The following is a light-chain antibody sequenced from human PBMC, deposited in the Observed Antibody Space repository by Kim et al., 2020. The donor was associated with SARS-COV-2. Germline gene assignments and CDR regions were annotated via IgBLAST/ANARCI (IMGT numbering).Light chain of an antibody. Sequence: SSELTQDPAVSVALGQTVRITCQGDSLRNYYASWYQQKPGQAPVLVISGKNNRPSGIPDRFSGSSSGNTASLTITGAQAEDEADYYCNSRDSSGYHIVFG. J-gene: IGLJ2*01. CDR3: NSRDSSGYHIV. CDR2: GKN. V-gene: IGLV3-19*01. CDR1: SLRNYY.